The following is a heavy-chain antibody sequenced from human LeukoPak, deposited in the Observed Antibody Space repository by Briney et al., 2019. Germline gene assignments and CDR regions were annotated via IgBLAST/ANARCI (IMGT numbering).Heavy chain of an antibody. J-gene: IGHJ2*01. CDR1: GGSISSYD. D-gene: IGHD6-13*01. V-gene: IGHV4-4*07. CDR3: ARVSSSWYQDWYFDL. Sequence: PSETLSLTCTVSGGSISSYDWSWIRQPAGKRLEWIGRIYTRGSTNYNPSLKSRVIMSVDTSKNQFSLKLSSVTAADTAVYYCARVSSSWYQDWYFDLWGRGTLVTVSS. CDR2: IYTRGST.